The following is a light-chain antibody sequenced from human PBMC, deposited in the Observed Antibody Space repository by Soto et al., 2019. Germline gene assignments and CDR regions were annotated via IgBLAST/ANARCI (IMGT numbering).Light chain of an antibody. CDR2: AVS. CDR3: CSYTSLRTVV. CDR1: ASDVGGYNH. Sequence: QSALTQPASVSGSPGQSITISCTGTASDVGGYNHVSWYQHSPGKAPQLILFAVSGRTSGVSHRFSGSKSGNTASLTISGLQAEDEADYYCCSYTSLRTVVFGGGTKLTVL. V-gene: IGLV2-14*01. J-gene: IGLJ2*01.